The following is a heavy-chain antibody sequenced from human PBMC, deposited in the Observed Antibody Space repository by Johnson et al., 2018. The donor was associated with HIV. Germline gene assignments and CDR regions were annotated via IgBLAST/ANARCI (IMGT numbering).Heavy chain of an antibody. CDR3: ARDWGTIQLWSSGAFDI. V-gene: IGHV3-7*01. CDR1: GFSFRSYW. J-gene: IGHJ3*02. D-gene: IGHD5-18*01. Sequence: MLLVESGGGLVQPGGSLRLSCAASGFSFRSYWMSWVRQAPGKGLEWVANIKQDGSEKYYVDSVKGRFTISRYNAKNSLYLQMNSLRAEDTAVYYCARDWGTIQLWSSGAFDIWGQGTMVTVSS. CDR2: IKQDGSEK.